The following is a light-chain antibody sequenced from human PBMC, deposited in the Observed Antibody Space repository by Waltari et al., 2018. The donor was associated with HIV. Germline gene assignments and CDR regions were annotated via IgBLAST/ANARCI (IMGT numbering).Light chain of an antibody. CDR3: QQYYGSPYT. CDR1: QSVLYSSNNKNY. Sequence: DIVMTQSPDSLDVSLGERAPINCKTSQSVLYSSNNKNYLAWYQQKPGQPPKLLIFWASTRESGVPDRFSGSGSGTDFTLTISSLQAEDVAVYYCQQYYGSPYTFGQGTKLE. J-gene: IGKJ2*01. V-gene: IGKV4-1*01. CDR2: WAS.